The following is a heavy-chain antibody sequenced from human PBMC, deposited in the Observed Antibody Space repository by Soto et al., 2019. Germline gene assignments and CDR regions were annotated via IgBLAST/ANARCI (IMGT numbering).Heavy chain of an antibody. CDR3: ARASDTSGYYY. J-gene: IGHJ4*02. V-gene: IGHV1-69*01. Sequence: QVQLVQSGSEVKKPGSSLKVSCKVSGGSFRNYAISWVRQAPGQGLEWVGGILPVFDELHYAPKLQGRVTITADEATSTAHLELGSLTSDDTAVYFCARASDTSGYYYWGQGTLVTVSS. CDR1: GGSFRNYA. D-gene: IGHD5-12*01. CDR2: ILPVFDEL.